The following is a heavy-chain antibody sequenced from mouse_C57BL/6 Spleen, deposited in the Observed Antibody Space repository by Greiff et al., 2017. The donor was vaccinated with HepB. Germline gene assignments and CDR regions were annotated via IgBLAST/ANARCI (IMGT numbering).Heavy chain of an antibody. CDR2: IDPENGDT. CDR3: TTRVPYAMDY. Sequence: EVQRVESGAELVRPGASVKLSCTASGFNIKDDYMHWVKQRPEQGLEWIGWIDPENGDTEYASKFQGKATITADTSSNTAYLQLSSLTSEDTAVYYCTTRVPYAMDYWGQGTSVTVSS. J-gene: IGHJ4*01. CDR1: GFNIKDDY. V-gene: IGHV14-4*01.